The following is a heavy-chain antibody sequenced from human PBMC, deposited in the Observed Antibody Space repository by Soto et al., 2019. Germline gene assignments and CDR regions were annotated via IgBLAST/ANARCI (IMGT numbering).Heavy chain of an antibody. CDR2: INPNSGGT. D-gene: IGHD3-3*01. CDR1: GYTFTGYY. Sequence: GASVKVSCKASGYTFTGYYMHWVRQAPGQGLEWMGWINPNSGGTNYAQKFQGRVTMTRDTSISTAYMELSRLRSDDTAVYYCARDNDFWSGYYVAPYYYYYYGMDVWGQGTTVTVSS. J-gene: IGHJ6*02. CDR3: ARDNDFWSGYYVAPYYYYYYGMDV. V-gene: IGHV1-2*02.